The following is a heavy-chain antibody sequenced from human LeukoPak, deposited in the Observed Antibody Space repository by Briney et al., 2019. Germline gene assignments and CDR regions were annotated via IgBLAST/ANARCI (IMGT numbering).Heavy chain of an antibody. V-gene: IGHV4-59*08. J-gene: IGHJ4*02. Sequence: KPSETLSLTCTVSGCSISGYYWSWIRQPPGKGLEWIGFIYHSGSTNYNPSLKSRVTISVDTSKNQFSLKLSSVSAADTAVYYCAGYATTVNTNDYWGQGTLVTVSS. CDR2: IYHSGST. CDR1: GCSISGYY. CDR3: AGYATTVNTNDY. D-gene: IGHD4-11*01.